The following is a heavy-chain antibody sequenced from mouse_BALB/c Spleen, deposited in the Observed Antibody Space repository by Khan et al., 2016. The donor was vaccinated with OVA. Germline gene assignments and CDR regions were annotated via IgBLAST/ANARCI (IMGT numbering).Heavy chain of an antibody. J-gene: IGHJ4*01. CDR2: INTYTGEP. V-gene: IGHV9-3-1*01. CDR1: GYTFTNYG. D-gene: IGHD2-10*01. Sequence: QIQSVQSGPELKKPGETVKISCKASGYTFTNYGTNWVKPSTGKALKWMGWINTYTGEPTYADDFKGRFAFSLKTSANTAYLQINNLKNENTATYFCARPPYFSYTLDYWGQGTSVTVSS. CDR3: ARPPYFSYTLDY.